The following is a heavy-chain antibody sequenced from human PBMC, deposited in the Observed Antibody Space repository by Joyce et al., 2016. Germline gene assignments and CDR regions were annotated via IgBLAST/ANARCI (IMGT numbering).Heavy chain of an antibody. CDR3: VRDAPPTI. V-gene: IGHV3-13*01. J-gene: IGHJ4*02. CDR1: GFTFSDYD. CDR2: IGTAGAT. Sequence: EVQLVESGGGLVQPGGSLRLSCAASGFTFSDYDIHWVRQATGKGLEWVSGIGTAGATYSLGSVKGRFIISRDNANNSLYLQMNSLRAEDTAVYYCVRDAPPTIWSQGTLVTVSS. D-gene: IGHD5-12*01.